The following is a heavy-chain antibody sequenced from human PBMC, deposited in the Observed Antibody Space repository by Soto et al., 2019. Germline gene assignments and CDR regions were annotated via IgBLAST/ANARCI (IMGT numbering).Heavy chain of an antibody. CDR2: INHSGST. V-gene: IGHV4-34*01. CDR1: GGSFSGYY. D-gene: IGHD3-22*01. Sequence: SETLSLTCAVYGGSFSGYYWSWIRQPPGKGLEWIGEINHSGSTNYNPSLKSRVTISVDTSKNRFSLNLNSVTAADTAVYYCARANRPITMTNLNPFDPWGQGRLVT. CDR3: ARANRPITMTNLNPFDP. J-gene: IGHJ5*02.